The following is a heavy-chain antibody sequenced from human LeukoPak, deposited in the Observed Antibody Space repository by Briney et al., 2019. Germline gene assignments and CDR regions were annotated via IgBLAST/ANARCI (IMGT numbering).Heavy chain of an antibody. CDR3: ARAAQHYHDSSGYSDY. D-gene: IGHD3-22*01. CDR1: GFTVSSNY. CDR2: IYSGGST. V-gene: IGHV3-66*01. Sequence: GGSLRLSCAASGFTVSSNYMSWVRQAPGKGLEWVSVIYSGGSTYYANSVKGRLTISRDNSKNTLYLQMNSLRAEDTAVYYCARAAQHYHDSSGYSDYWGQGTLVTVSS. J-gene: IGHJ4*02.